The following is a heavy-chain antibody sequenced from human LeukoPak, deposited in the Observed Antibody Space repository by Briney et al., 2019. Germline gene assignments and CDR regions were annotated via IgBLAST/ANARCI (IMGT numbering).Heavy chain of an antibody. V-gene: IGHV1-69*13. Sequence: ASVKVSCKASGGTFSSYAISWVRQAPGQGLEWMGGIIPIFGTANYAQKFQGRVTITADESTSTAYMELSSLRSEDTAVYYCARARRDCTNGVCPFYYYMDAWGKGTTVTVSS. D-gene: IGHD2-8*01. J-gene: IGHJ6*03. CDR3: ARARRDCTNGVCPFYYYMDA. CDR1: GGTFSSYA. CDR2: IIPIFGTA.